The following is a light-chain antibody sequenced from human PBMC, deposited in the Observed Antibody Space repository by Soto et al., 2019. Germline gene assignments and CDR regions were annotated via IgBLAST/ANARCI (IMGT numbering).Light chain of an antibody. CDR1: GRDIGAYDY. J-gene: IGLJ1*01. CDR2: GVK. V-gene: IGLV2-14*01. Sequence: QSVLTQPDSVSGSPGQSITISCTGSGRDIGAYDYVSWYQQHPGKAPKLIIYGVKNRPSGVSNRFSASKSAFTASLTISGLQTEDEADYYCSSYTTSYFYVFGPGTKLTVL. CDR3: SSYTTSYFYV.